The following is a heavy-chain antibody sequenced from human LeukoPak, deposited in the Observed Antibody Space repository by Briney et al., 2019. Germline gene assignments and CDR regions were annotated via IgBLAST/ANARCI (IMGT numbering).Heavy chain of an antibody. Sequence: PGGSLRLSCAASGFTFSSYAMSWVRQAPGKGLEWVSAISGSGGSAYYADSVKGRFTISRDNSKNTLYLQMNSLRAEDTAVYYCARVRSTVTTSDGMDVWGQGTTVTVSS. J-gene: IGHJ6*02. V-gene: IGHV3-23*01. CDR1: GFTFSSYA. CDR2: ISGSGGSA. D-gene: IGHD4-17*01. CDR3: ARVRSTVTTSDGMDV.